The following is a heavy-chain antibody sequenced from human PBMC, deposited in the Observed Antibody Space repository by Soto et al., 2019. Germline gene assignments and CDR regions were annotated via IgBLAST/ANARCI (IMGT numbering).Heavy chain of an antibody. CDR3: VRHLSGGWYLDY. CDR2: SHYSGST. Sequence: SETLSLTCTVSGDSISSSSYHWGRIRQPPGKGLEWIGSSHYSGSTYYNASLKSRVTISVDTSKNQFSLKLSSVTAADTAVYYCVRHLSGGWYLDYWGQGTLVTVSS. D-gene: IGHD6-19*01. J-gene: IGHJ4*02. CDR1: GDSISSSSYH. V-gene: IGHV4-39*01.